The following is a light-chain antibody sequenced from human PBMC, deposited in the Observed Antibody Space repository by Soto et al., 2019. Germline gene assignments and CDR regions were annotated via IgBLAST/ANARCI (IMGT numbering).Light chain of an antibody. CDR3: ASYTIKTTYV. CDR1: SSDVGAYNY. Sequence: QSVLTQPASVSGSLGQSITISCTGTSSDVGAYNYVSWYQHHPGKAPKLLIFEVSNRPSGVSNRFSGSKSGNTASLTISGLQSEDEADYYCASYTIKTTYVFGSGTKVTVL. J-gene: IGLJ1*01. V-gene: IGLV2-14*01. CDR2: EVS.